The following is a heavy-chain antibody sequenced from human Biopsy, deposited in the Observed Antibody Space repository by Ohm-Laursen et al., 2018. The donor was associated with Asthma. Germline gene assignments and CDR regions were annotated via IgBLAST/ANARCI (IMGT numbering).Heavy chain of an antibody. D-gene: IGHD5-24*01. V-gene: IGHV3-30-3*01. J-gene: IGHJ4*02. CDR1: GFTFSTYA. Sequence: SLRLSCAASGFTFSTYAMHWVRQAPGKGLEWVAVISYDGSNKYYADSVKGRFTISRDNYKNTLYLQMNSLRGDDTAVYYCARDMNRDGWYFDYWGQGTLVTVSS. CDR2: ISYDGSNK. CDR3: ARDMNRDGWYFDY.